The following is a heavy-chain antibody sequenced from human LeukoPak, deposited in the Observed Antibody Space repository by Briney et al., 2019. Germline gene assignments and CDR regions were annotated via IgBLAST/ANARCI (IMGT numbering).Heavy chain of an antibody. CDR1: GFTFSNYG. CDR2: VHHSGST. J-gene: IGHJ4*02. D-gene: IGHD3-22*01. CDR3: ARVLNYYDNSGYYYYFDY. Sequence: LRLSCAASGFTFSNYGMSWVRQAPGKGLEWIGYVHHSGSTHYDPSLKSRVSISIDTSRNQFSMKLSSVTAADTAVYFCARVLNYYDNSGYYYYFDYWGQGTLVTVSS. V-gene: IGHV4-34*09.